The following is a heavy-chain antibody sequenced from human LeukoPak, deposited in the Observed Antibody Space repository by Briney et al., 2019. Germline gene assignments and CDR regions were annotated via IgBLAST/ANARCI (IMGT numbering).Heavy chain of an antibody. Sequence: GGSLRLSCAASGFTFSNYAMHWVRQAPGKGLEWVAMILYDGNKKYYADSVKGRFTISRDNSMNTLYLQMNSLRAEDTAVYHCARDRLRGSGSYYTDYWGQGTLVTVSS. CDR2: ILYDGNKK. CDR3: ARDRLRGSGSYYTDY. V-gene: IGHV3-30-3*01. D-gene: IGHD3-10*01. CDR1: GFTFSNYA. J-gene: IGHJ4*02.